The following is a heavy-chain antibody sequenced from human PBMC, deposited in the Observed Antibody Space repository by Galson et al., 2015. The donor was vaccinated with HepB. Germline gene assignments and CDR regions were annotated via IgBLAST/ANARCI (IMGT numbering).Heavy chain of an antibody. CDR3: ARGVLLWDGPDY. D-gene: IGHD3-10*01. Sequence: SVKVSCKASGGTFSSYAISWVRQAPGQGLEWMGIINPSGGSTDYAQKFRGRLTMTRDTSTSTVFMELSSLRSKDTAVYHCARGVLLWDGPDYWGQGTLVTVSS. CDR2: INPSGGST. V-gene: IGHV1-46*01. CDR1: GGTFSSYA. J-gene: IGHJ4*02.